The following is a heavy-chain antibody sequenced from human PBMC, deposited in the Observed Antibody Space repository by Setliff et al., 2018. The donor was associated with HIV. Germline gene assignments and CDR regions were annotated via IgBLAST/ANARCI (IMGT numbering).Heavy chain of an antibody. V-gene: IGHV3-74*01. J-gene: IGHJ4*02. CDR3: VRAAESH. CDR1: GFTFSSYV. D-gene: IGHD3-10*01. Sequence: GGSLRLSCAATGFTFSSYVLHWVRQAPGKGLEWVSHISKMGTTIKYADSVKGRFTISRDDAKNTLYLQMNSLRVEDTAVYYCVRAAESHWGQGTVVTVSS. CDR2: ISKMGTTI.